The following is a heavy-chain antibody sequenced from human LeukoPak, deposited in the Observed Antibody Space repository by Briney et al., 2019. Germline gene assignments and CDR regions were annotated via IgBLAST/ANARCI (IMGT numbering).Heavy chain of an antibody. Sequence: TGGSLRLSCAASGFTFSSYAMSWVRQAPGKGLEWVSGISASGGSTYYAVSVQGRFTISRDNSKNTLFLQMNSLRDEDTAVYYCARILGLTLDYWGQGTLVTVSS. CDR2: ISASGGST. J-gene: IGHJ4*02. V-gene: IGHV3-23*01. D-gene: IGHD1-14*01. CDR3: ARILGLTLDY. CDR1: GFTFSSYA.